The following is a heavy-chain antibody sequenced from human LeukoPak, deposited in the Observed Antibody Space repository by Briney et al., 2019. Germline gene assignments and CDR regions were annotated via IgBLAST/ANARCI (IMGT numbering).Heavy chain of an antibody. V-gene: IGHV1-2*02. D-gene: IGHD6-13*01. Sequence: GASVKVSCKASGYTFTGYYMHWVRQAPGQGLEWMGWINPNSGGANYAQKFQGRVTMTRDTSISTAYLELSRLRSDDTAVYYCARGRHNSSWYGGNFDYWGQGTLVTVSS. CDR3: ARGRHNSSWYGGNFDY. CDR2: INPNSGGA. J-gene: IGHJ4*02. CDR1: GYTFTGYY.